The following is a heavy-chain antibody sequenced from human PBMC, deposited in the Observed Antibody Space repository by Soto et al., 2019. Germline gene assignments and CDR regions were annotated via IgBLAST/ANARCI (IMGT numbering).Heavy chain of an antibody. J-gene: IGHJ4*02. CDR3: ARDPWAADY. CDR1: GFTVSTKY. Sequence: EVQLVESGGGLVQPGGSLRLSCAASGFTVSTKYMSWVRQAPGKGLEWVSVIYSGGSTFYADSVRGRFTISRDNSKNTVNLQMTSLRAEDTAVYYCARDPWAADYWGQGTLFTVSS. D-gene: IGHD3-16*01. V-gene: IGHV3-66*01. CDR2: IYSGGST.